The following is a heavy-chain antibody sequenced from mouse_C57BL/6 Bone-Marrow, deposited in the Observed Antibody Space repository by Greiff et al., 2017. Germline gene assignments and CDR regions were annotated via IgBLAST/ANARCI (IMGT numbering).Heavy chain of an antibody. CDR3: ASHYYVTFAY. Sequence: QVQLQQPGAELVRPGTSVKLSCKASGYTFTSYWMHWVKQRPGQGLEWIGVIDPSDSYTNYNQKFKGKATLTVDTSSSTAYMQLSSLTSEDSAVYYCASHYYVTFAYWGQGTLVTVSA. V-gene: IGHV1-59*01. D-gene: IGHD1-2*01. CDR1: GYTFTSYW. J-gene: IGHJ3*01. CDR2: IDPSDSYT.